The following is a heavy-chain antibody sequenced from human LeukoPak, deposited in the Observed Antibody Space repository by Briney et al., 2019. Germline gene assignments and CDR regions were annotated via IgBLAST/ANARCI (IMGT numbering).Heavy chain of an antibody. D-gene: IGHD3-3*01. CDR2: INHSGST. CDR3: ARGTGAHYDFWSGYYARVPPYYYGMDV. Sequence: SETLSLTCAVYGGSFSGYYWSWIRQPPGKGLEWIGEINHSGSTNYNPSLKSRVTISVDTSKNQFSLKLSSVTAADTAVYYCARGTGAHYDFWSGYYARVPPYYYGMDVWGQGTTVTVSS. CDR1: GGSFSGYY. V-gene: IGHV4-34*01. J-gene: IGHJ6*02.